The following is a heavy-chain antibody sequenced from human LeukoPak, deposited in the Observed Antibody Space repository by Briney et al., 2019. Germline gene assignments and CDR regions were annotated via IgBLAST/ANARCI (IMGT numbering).Heavy chain of an antibody. J-gene: IGHJ3*02. V-gene: IGHV4-31*03. CDR1: GGSIISDNHF. Sequence: SETLSLTCTVSGGSIISDNHFWSWIRQHPGKDLEWLGYIHHSGRAFYSPSLESRLTISLDTSKNQFSLKLNSVIGADTAVYYCAREVNRPTDADAFDIWGQGTMVTVSS. D-gene: IGHD1-26*01. CDR2: IHHSGRA. CDR3: AREVNRPTDADAFDI.